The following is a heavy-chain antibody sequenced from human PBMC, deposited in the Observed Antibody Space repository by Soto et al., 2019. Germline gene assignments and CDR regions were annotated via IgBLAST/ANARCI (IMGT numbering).Heavy chain of an antibody. CDR3: VRKKNYCSGGTCYNDSFDF. J-gene: IGHJ3*01. D-gene: IGHD2-15*01. V-gene: IGHV2-5*04. CDR1: GFSLSTSGVG. CDR2: IYWDDAE. Sequence: QITLKESGPTLVKPTQTLTLTCTFSGFSLSTSGVGVGWIRRPPGKALEWLALIYWDDAERYRASLKSRLTITKDTSKNQVVLTMTNMDPVDTGTYYCVRKKNYCSGGTCYNDSFDFWGQGTMVTVSS.